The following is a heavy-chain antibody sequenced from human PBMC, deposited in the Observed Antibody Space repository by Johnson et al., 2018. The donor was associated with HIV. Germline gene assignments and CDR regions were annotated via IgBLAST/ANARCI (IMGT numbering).Heavy chain of an antibody. V-gene: IGHV3-9*01. Sequence: VQLVESGGGLVQPGRSLRLSCAASGFTFDDYAMHWVRQAPGKGLEWVSGISWNSGSIGYADSVKGRFTISRDNSKNTLYLQMNSLRTEDTAVYYCAKLIEYHEDGWDAFDLWGQGTMVTVSS. D-gene: IGHD2-2*01. J-gene: IGHJ3*01. CDR3: AKLIEYHEDGWDAFDL. CDR2: ISWNSGSI. CDR1: GFTFDDYA.